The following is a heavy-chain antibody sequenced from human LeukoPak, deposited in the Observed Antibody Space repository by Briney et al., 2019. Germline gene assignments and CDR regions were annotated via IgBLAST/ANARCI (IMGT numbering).Heavy chain of an antibody. CDR2: LSAYNGHT. D-gene: IGHD4-17*01. CDR3: ARGDDYGDYWGLY. CDR1: GYTFTSYG. V-gene: IGHV1-18*01. J-gene: IGHJ4*02. Sequence: GASVKVSCKASGYTFTSYGVSWVRQAPGQGLEWMGWLSAYNGHTNYAQNLQGRVTMTTDTSTSTAYMELRSLISDDAAVYYCARGDDYGDYWGLYWGQGTLVTVSS.